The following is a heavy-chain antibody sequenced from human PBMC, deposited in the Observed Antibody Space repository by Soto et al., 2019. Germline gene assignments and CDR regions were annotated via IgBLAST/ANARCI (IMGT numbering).Heavy chain of an antibody. CDR1: GFTFSSYD. D-gene: IGHD2-15*01. J-gene: IGHJ4*02. CDR2: IGSDGIT. Sequence: EVQLVESGGGLVQPGGSLRLSCAASGFTFSSYDMHWVRQVPGQGLEWVSAIGSDGITYYAVSVKGRFTISRDNAKRSLFLQMDNLRAGDTAVYYCGRRFCSVGNCRGLGFDYWGRGALVTVSS. CDR3: GRRFCSVGNCRGLGFDY. V-gene: IGHV3-13*01.